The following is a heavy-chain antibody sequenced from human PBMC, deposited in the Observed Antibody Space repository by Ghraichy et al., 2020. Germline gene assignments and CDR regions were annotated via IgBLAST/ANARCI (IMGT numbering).Heavy chain of an antibody. J-gene: IGHJ4*02. D-gene: IGHD5-18*01. CDR1: GFTFSSYA. V-gene: IGHV3-23*01. CDR3: AKRTDGYFFSGHFDY. CDR2: ISGSGGST. Sequence: GGSLRLSCAASGFTFSSYAMSWVRQAPGKGLEWVSAISGSGGSTYYADSVKGRFTISRDNSKNTLYLQMNSLRAEDTAVYYCAKRTDGYFFSGHFDYWGQGTLVTVSS.